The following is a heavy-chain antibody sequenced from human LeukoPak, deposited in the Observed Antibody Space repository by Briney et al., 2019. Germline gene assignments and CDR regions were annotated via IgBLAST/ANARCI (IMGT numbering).Heavy chain of an antibody. V-gene: IGHV3-48*04. CDR3: ASGGAAYYYGMDV. D-gene: IGHD4-23*01. J-gene: IGHJ6*02. CDR1: GFTFSSYA. Sequence: GGSLRLSCAASGFTFSSYAMNWVRQAPGKGLEWVSYISSSSSTIYYADSVKGRFTISRDNAKNSLYLQMNSLRAEDTAVYYCASGGAAYYYGMDVWGQGTTVTVSS. CDR2: ISSSSSTI.